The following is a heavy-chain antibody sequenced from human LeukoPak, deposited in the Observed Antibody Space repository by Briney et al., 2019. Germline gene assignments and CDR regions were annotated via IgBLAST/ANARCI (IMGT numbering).Heavy chain of an antibody. CDR1: GGSISSSSYY. CDR2: IYYSGST. J-gene: IGHJ2*01. V-gene: IGHV4-39*01. CDR3: ARAKSVTYGVPRRVSWYFDL. Sequence: SETLSLTCTVSGGSISSSSYYWGWIRQPPGKGLEWIGSIYYSGSTYYNPSLKSRVTISVDTSKNQFSLKLSSVTAADTAVYYCARAKSVTYGVPRRVSWYFDLWGRGALVTVSS. D-gene: IGHD4-17*01.